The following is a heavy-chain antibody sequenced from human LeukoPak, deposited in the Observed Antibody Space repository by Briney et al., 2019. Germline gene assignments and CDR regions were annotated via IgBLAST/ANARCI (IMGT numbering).Heavy chain of an antibody. V-gene: IGHV3-7*01. D-gene: IGHD1-1*01. CDR2: IKQDGSET. CDR1: GFTFSRYW. CDR3: ASSRCTSDNCYGGIDN. Sequence: PGGSLRLSCAASGFTFSRYWMSWVRQAPGKGLEWVANIKQDGSETYYVDSVKGRFTISRDNAKNLLYLQMNTLRAEDTAVYYCASSRCTSDNCYGGIDNWGQGTLVTVSS. J-gene: IGHJ4*02.